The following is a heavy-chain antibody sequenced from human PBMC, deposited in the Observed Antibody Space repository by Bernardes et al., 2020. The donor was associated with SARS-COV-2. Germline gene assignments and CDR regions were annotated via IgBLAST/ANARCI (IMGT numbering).Heavy chain of an antibody. CDR2: FDPEDGET. J-gene: IGHJ6*02. CDR1: GYTLTELS. Sequence: ASVKVSCKVSGYTLTELSMHWVRQAPGKGLEWMGGFDPEDGETIYAQKFQGRVTMTEDTSTDTAYMELSSLRSEDTAVYYCATASAITGTTEYYYYHYGMDVWGQGTTVTVSS. V-gene: IGHV1-24*01. CDR3: ATASAITGTTEYYYYHYGMDV. D-gene: IGHD1-7*01.